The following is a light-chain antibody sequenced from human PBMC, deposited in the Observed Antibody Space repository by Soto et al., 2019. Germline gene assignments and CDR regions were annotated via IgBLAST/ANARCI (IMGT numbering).Light chain of an antibody. CDR2: VEHFGSS. J-gene: IGLJ1*01. V-gene: IGLV4-60*03. CDR3: ETWDSQTHV. CDR1: SDHINSI. Sequence: QPVLTQSSSASASLGSSVRLTCTLDSDHINSIIAWHQQQPGKAPRYLMKVEHFGSSDKGSGVPDRFSGSASGADRYLTISSLQSEDEADYYCETWDSQTHVFGTGTKVTVL.